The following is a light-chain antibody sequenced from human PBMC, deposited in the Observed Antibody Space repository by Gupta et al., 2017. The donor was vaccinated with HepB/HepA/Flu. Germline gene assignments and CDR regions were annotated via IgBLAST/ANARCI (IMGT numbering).Light chain of an antibody. CDR2: TNN. J-gene: IGLJ1*01. CDR1: SSNIGSR. Sequence: QSMLLPPPSASGTPGQRVIISCSGSSSNIGSRVTWYQQLPGTAPKLLINTNNQRPSGVPDRISGSKSGTSASLAISGLQSEDEADYYCAAWDDSLNAYVFGTGTKVTVL. V-gene: IGLV1-44*01. CDR3: AAWDDSLNAYV.